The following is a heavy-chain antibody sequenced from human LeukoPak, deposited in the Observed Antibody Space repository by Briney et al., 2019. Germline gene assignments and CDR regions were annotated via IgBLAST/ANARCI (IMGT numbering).Heavy chain of an antibody. CDR1: GFTFSSYA. CDR2: ISYDGTYK. CDR3: AKVSGRDGYVQRKV. D-gene: IGHD5-24*01. Sequence: GGSLRLSCAASGFTFSSYAMSWVRQAPGKGLEWVAFISYDGTYKYYADSVKGRFSVSRDNSKSTLYLQMNTLRAEDTALYYCAKVSGRDGYVQRKVWGQGTLVTVSS. V-gene: IGHV3-30*02. J-gene: IGHJ4*02.